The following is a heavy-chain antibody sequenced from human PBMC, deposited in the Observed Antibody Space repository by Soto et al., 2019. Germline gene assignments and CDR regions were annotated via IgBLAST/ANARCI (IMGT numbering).Heavy chain of an antibody. D-gene: IGHD2-15*01. CDR3: AKEAVVVAATHGWFDP. CDR2: ISGSGGST. J-gene: IGHJ5*02. Sequence: GGSLRLSCAASGFTFSSYAMSWVRQAPGKGLEWVSAISGSGGSTYYADSVKGRFTISRDNSKNTLYLQMNSLRAEDTAVYYCAKEAVVVAATHGWFDPWGQGTLVTVSS. V-gene: IGHV3-23*01. CDR1: GFTFSSYA.